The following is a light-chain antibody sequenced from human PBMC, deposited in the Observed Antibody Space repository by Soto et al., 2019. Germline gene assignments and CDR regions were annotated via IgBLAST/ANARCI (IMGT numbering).Light chain of an antibody. CDR2: EVS. CDR3: TSYTTTSAVI. Sequence: QSALSQPASVSGSPGQSITISCTGTSSDIGRYNYVSWYQQHPGMAPQLLIYEVSDRPSGVSNRFSGSKSGNTASLTISGLQDEDEADYFCTSYTTTSAVIFGGGTKLTVL. V-gene: IGLV2-14*01. J-gene: IGLJ2*01. CDR1: SSDIGRYNY.